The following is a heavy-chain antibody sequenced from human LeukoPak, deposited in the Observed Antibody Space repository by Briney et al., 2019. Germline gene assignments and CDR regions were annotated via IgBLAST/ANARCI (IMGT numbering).Heavy chain of an antibody. V-gene: IGHV1-24*01. CDR3: ARTGDYYDSSGYYFGYFQH. CDR2: FDPEDGET. CDR1: GYTLTELS. D-gene: IGHD3-22*01. Sequence: ASVKVSCKVSGYTLTELSMHWVRQAPGKGLEWMGGFDPEDGETIYAQKFQGRVTMTEDTSTDTAYMERSSLRSEDTAVYYCARTGDYYDSSGYYFGYFQHWGQGTLVTVSS. J-gene: IGHJ1*01.